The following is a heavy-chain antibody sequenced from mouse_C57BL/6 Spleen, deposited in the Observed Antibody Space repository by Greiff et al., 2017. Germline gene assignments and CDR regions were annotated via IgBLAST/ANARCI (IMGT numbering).Heavy chain of an antibody. D-gene: IGHD2-4*01. CDR2: ISSGSSTN. J-gene: IGHJ3*01. CDR1: GFTFSDYG. CDR3: ARDYDYDWFAY. V-gene: IGHV5-17*01. Sequence: EVQVVESGGGLVKPGGSLKLSCAASGFTFSDYGMHWVRQAPEKGLEWVAYISSGSSTNYYADTVKGRFTISRANAKNTLFMQMTSLRSEDTAIYYGARDYDYDWFAYWGPGTLVTVSA.